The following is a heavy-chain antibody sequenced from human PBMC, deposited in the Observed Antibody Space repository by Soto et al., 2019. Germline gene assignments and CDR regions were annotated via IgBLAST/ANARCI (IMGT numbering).Heavy chain of an antibody. CDR1: GGTFSSYT. Sequence: QVQLVQSGAEVKKPGSSVKVSCKASGGTFSSYTISWVRQAPGQGLEWMGRIIPILGIANYAQKFQGRVTITADKSTSTAYMALSSLRSEDTAVYFCARVATDVLDPWGQGTLVTVSS. V-gene: IGHV1-69*02. J-gene: IGHJ5*02. CDR3: ARVATDVLDP. D-gene: IGHD3-16*01. CDR2: IIPILGIA.